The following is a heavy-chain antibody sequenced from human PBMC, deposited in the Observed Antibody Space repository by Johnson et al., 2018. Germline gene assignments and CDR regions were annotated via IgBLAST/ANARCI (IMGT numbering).Heavy chain of an antibody. J-gene: IGHJ4*02. Sequence: EQLVESGGGVVQPGRSLRLSCAASGFTFSRYGMHWVRQAPGMGLDWVAIIWYDRSNIDYADSVKGRFTISRDNSKNTLYLQMKSLRAEDTAVYYCARDGNYVFLDYWGQGTLVTVSS. D-gene: IGHD3-16*01. CDR3: ARDGNYVFLDY. CDR1: GFTFSRYG. CDR2: IWYDRSNI. V-gene: IGHV3-33*01.